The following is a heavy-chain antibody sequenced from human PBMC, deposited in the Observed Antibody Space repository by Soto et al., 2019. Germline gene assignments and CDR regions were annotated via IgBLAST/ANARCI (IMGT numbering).Heavy chain of an antibody. Sequence: QVQLVQSGAEVKKPGASVKVSCKASGYTFTSYYMHWVRQAPGQGLEWMGIINPSGGSANYAQKCQGRVTMTRDTSTSTVYMELSSLRSDDTAVYYCARDRTSGGLFDYWGQGTLVTVSS. J-gene: IGHJ4*02. CDR1: GYTFTSYY. CDR2: INPSGGSA. D-gene: IGHD2-15*01. CDR3: ARDRTSGGLFDY. V-gene: IGHV1-46*01.